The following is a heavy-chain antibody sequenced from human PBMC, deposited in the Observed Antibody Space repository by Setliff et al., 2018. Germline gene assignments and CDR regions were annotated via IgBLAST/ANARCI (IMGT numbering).Heavy chain of an antibody. Sequence: ESLKISCAASGFTFRNYDMHWVRQGRGKGLEWVSGISTAGDTFYSDSVKGRFTISRENAENSLDLQMNSLRVGDTAVYYCVRSVRWLKDCFDLWGQGTMVTVSS. CDR3: VRSVRWLKDCFDL. CDR1: GFTFRNYD. D-gene: IGHD4-17*01. V-gene: IGHV3-13*01. CDR2: ISTAGDT. J-gene: IGHJ3*01.